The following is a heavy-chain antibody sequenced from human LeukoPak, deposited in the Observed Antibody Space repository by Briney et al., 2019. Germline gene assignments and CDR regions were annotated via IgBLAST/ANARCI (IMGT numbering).Heavy chain of an antibody. V-gene: IGHV4-59*01. CDR1: GGSMSSYY. D-gene: IGHD2-2*01. Sequence: SETLSLTCTVSGGSMSSYYWSWIRQPPGKGLQWIANVYNSGGTNYNPSLKSRVTISVDTSRNQFSLRLSSVTAADTAVYYCARGRCTSTSCYAGDYDIDVWGQGTTVTVSS. CDR2: VYNSGGT. J-gene: IGHJ6*02. CDR3: ARGRCTSTSCYAGDYDIDV.